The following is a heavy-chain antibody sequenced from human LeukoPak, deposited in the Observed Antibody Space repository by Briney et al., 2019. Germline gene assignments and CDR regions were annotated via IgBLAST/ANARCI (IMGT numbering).Heavy chain of an antibody. D-gene: IGHD2-2*01. CDR2: IKQDGSEK. CDR3: ASHSVGVLPIATFDY. Sequence: PGGSLRLSCTASGFTFGDYAMSWFRQAPGKGLEWVANIKQDGSEKYYVDSVKGRFTISRDNPKNSLYLQMNSLRAEDTAMYFCASHSVGVLPIATFDYWGQGTLVTVSS. CDR1: GFTFGDYA. J-gene: IGHJ4*02. V-gene: IGHV3-7*01.